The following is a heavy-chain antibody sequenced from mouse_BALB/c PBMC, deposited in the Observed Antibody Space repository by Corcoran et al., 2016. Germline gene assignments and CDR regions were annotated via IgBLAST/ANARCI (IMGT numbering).Heavy chain of an antibody. J-gene: IGHJ2*01. V-gene: IGHV3-6*02. CDR3: AREWDGFDY. CDR2: ISYDGSN. D-gene: IGHD4-1*01. CDR1: GYSINSGYY. Sequence: DVQLQESGPGLVKPSQSLSLTCSVTGYSINSGYYWNWLRQFPGNKLEWMGYISYDGSNNYNPSLKNRISITRDTSKNQFFLKLNSVTTEDTATYYCAREWDGFDYWGQGTTLTVSS.